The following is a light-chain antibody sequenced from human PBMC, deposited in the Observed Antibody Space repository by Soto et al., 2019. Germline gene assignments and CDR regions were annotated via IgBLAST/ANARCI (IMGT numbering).Light chain of an antibody. V-gene: IGLV2-14*01. Sequence: QSALTQPASVSGSPGQSITISCTGTITDVGSSNYVSWYKQHPGKAPKLMIYDVSNRPSGVSNRFSGSKFGNTASLTISGLQAEDEADYYCSSYRTTSTWVFGGGTKLTVL. CDR1: ITDVGSSNY. CDR3: SSYRTTSTWV. CDR2: DVS. J-gene: IGLJ2*01.